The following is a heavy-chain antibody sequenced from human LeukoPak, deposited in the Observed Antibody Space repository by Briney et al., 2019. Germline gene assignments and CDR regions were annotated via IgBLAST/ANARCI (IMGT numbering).Heavy chain of an antibody. CDR2: IYYSGST. V-gene: IGHV4-31*03. D-gene: IGHD2-8*02. CDR3: ARLSDCTGTGCCTFDY. CDR1: GGSISSGGYY. Sequence: SETLSLTCTVSGGSISSGGYYWSWIRQPPGKGLEWIGYIYYSGSTNYISSLKSRVTISVDTSKNQFSLKLSSVTAADTAVYYCARLSDCTGTGCCTFDYWGQGTLVTVSS. J-gene: IGHJ4*02.